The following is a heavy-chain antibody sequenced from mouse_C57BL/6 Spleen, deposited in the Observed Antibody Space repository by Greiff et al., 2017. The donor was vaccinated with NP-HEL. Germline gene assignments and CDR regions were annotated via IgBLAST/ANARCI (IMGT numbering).Heavy chain of an antibody. D-gene: IGHD2-4*01. CDR1: GFTFSSYA. J-gene: IGHJ1*03. V-gene: IGHV5-4*01. Sequence: EVQRVESGGGLVKPGGSLKLSCAASGFTFSSYAMPWVRQTPEKRLEWVATISDGGSYTYYPDNVKGRFTISRDNAKNNLYLQMSHLRSEDTAMYYCAREVITTGHWYFDVWGTGTTVTVSS. CDR2: ISDGGSYT. CDR3: AREVITTGHWYFDV.